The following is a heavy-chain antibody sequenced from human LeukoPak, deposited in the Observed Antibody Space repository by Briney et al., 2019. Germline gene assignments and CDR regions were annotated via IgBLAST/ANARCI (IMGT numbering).Heavy chain of an antibody. CDR2: INAGGDRG. CDR3: VKDGSRHGRSYLDV. J-gene: IGHJ6*03. Sequence: GSLRLSCKASGFNFTNYAMNWVRQAPGKGLEWVSVINAGGDRGYNADSVKGRFTISRDNSRTPLFLQMDGLRADDTALYYCVKDGSRHGRSYLDVWGKGTTVTVSS. CDR1: GFNFTNYA. D-gene: IGHD6-13*01. V-gene: IGHV3-23*01.